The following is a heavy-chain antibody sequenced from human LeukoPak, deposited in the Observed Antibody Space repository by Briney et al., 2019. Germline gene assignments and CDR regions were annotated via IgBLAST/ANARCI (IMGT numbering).Heavy chain of an antibody. D-gene: IGHD2-2*01. CDR2: IYHSGST. J-gene: IGHJ3*02. V-gene: IGHV4-30-2*01. CDR1: GGSISGSGYY. CDR3: ARVYPYCSSTSCYGGAFDI. Sequence: SETLSLTCTVSGGSISGSGYYWSWIRQPPGKGLEWIGYIYHSGSTYYNPSLKSRVTISVDRSKNRFSLKLSSVTAADTAVYYCARVYPYCSSTSCYGGAFDIWGQGTMVTVSS.